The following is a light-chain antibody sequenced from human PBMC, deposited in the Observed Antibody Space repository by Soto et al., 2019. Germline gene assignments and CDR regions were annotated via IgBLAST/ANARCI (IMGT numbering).Light chain of an antibody. CDR3: QQYNKWPPVT. Sequence: EIVMTQSPATLSVSPGERPTLSCRASQSVSSNLVWYQQKPGQAPRLXXHGASTRATGIPARFSGSGSGTEFTLTISSLQSEDFAVYYGQQYNKWPPVTFGGGTKVDIK. J-gene: IGKJ4*01. V-gene: IGKV3-15*01. CDR2: GAS. CDR1: QSVSSN.